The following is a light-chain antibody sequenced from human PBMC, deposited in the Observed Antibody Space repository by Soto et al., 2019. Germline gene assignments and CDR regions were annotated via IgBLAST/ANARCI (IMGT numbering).Light chain of an antibody. CDR3: QHFGSSPRT. CDR1: QSVTSSY. V-gene: IGKV3-20*01. Sequence: DIVLTQSPGTLSLSPGERATLSCRASQSVTSSYFTWYQQRPGQAPRLLIYGASTRAIGIPDRFSGSGSGTDFTLTISRLEPEDSAVYYCQHFGSSPRTFGPGTKVEIK. CDR2: GAS. J-gene: IGKJ1*01.